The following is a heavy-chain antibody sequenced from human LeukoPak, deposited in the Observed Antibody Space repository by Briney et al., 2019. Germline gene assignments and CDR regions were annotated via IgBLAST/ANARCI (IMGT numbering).Heavy chain of an antibody. V-gene: IGHV1-69*13. CDR3: ARDGHRRYYYDSSGREDAFDI. Sequence: SVKVSCKASRGTFSSYAISWVRQAPGQGLEWMGGIIPIFGTANYAQKFQGRVTITADESTSTVYTELRSLRSDDTAVYYCARDGHRRYYYDSSGREDAFDIWGQGTMVTVSS. D-gene: IGHD3-22*01. J-gene: IGHJ3*02. CDR2: IIPIFGTA. CDR1: RGTFSSYA.